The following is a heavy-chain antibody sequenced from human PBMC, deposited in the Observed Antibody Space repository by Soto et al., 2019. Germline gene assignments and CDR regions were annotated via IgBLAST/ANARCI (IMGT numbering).Heavy chain of an antibody. D-gene: IGHD3-10*01. V-gene: IGHV1-69*01. CDR3: ARARRPWRSASGDWFDP. Sequence: QVQLVQSGAEVKKPGSSVKVSCKASGGTFSSYAISWVRQAPGQGPEWMGGIIPIFGTANYAQKFQGRVTITADESTSTAYMELSSLRSEDTAVYYCARARRPWRSASGDWFDPWGQGTLVTVSS. J-gene: IGHJ5*02. CDR2: IIPIFGTA. CDR1: GGTFSSYA.